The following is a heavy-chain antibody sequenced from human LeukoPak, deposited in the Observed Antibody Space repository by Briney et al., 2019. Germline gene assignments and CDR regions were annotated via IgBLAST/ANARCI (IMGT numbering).Heavy chain of an antibody. V-gene: IGHV3-53*01. Sequence: GGSLRLSCAASGFTVSSNYMSWVRQAPGKGLEWVSVIYSGGSTYYADSVKGRFTISRDSAKNSLYLQMNSLRAEDTAVYYCASIVVVPAAISWGQGTLVTVSS. CDR3: ASIVVVPAAIS. D-gene: IGHD2-2*02. J-gene: IGHJ5*02. CDR1: GFTVSSNY. CDR2: IYSGGST.